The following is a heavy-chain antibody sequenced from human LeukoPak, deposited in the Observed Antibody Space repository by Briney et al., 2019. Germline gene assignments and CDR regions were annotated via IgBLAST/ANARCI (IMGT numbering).Heavy chain of an antibody. J-gene: IGHJ6*02. Sequence: GGSLRLSCAASGFTFSSYSMNWVRQAPGKGLEWVSSISSSRSYIYYADSVKGRFTISRDNAKNSLYLQITRLRGEGTAGYYCAREGLVVGAAEGSYGMDVWGQGNTVTVSS. D-gene: IGHD2-15*01. CDR1: GFTFSSYS. CDR3: AREGLVVGAAEGSYGMDV. CDR2: ISSSRSYI. V-gene: IGHV3-21*01.